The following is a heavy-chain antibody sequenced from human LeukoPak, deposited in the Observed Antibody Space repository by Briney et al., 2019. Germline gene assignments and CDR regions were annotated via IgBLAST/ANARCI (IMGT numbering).Heavy chain of an antibody. D-gene: IGHD4-17*01. V-gene: IGHV1-2*04. CDR3: ARDRGYGDYGPDY. CDR2: INPNSGGT. CDR1: GYTFTGYY. J-gene: IGHJ4*02. Sequence: ASVKVSCKASGYTFTGYYMHWVRQAPGQGLEWMGWINPNSGGTNYAQKFQGWVTMTRDTSISTAYMELSRLRSDDTAVYYCARDRGYGDYGPDYWGQGTLVTVSS.